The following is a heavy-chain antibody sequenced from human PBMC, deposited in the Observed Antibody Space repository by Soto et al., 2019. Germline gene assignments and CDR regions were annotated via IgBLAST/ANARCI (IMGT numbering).Heavy chain of an antibody. V-gene: IGHV3-48*02. CDR2: ISSNSDKT. CDR3: ARLPKGSLVTA. CDR1: GFKFSDHS. J-gene: IGHJ4*02. Sequence: VVLVESGGGLVSPGGSLRLSCVASGFKFSDHSMNWVRQAPGKGLQWISYISSNSDKTYYADSVKGRFTVSRDNAKSALFLQMNSLRDDDTATYYCARLPKGSLVTAWGQGARVTVSS. D-gene: IGHD2-21*02.